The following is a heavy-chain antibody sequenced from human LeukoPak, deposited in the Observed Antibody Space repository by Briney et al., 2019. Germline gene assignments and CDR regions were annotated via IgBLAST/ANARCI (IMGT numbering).Heavy chain of an antibody. V-gene: IGHV3-30*02. CDR3: AKDLKRDSSSWGMDV. J-gene: IGHJ6*03. Sequence: PGGSLRLSCVASGFTFANYGIHWVRQAPGKGLEWVAFIRYDGNNKYYADSVKGRFTISRDNSKNTLYLQMNSLRAEDTAVYYCAKDLKRDSSSWGMDVWGKGTTVTISS. D-gene: IGHD6-13*01. CDR2: IRYDGNNK. CDR1: GFTFANYG.